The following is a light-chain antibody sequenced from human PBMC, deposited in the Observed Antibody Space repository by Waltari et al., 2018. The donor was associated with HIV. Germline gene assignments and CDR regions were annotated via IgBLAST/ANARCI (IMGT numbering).Light chain of an antibody. J-gene: IGLJ1*01. CDR2: EVS. V-gene: IGLV2-14*01. CDR1: SSDVGGYTY. Sequence: QSALTQPASVSGSPGQSTTISCTGTSSDVGGYTYVSWYQQPPGKAPKLMIYEVSNRPSGVSNRFSGSKSGNTASLTISGLQAEDEADYYCSSYTSSSTPYVFGTGTKVTVL. CDR3: SSYTSSSTPYV.